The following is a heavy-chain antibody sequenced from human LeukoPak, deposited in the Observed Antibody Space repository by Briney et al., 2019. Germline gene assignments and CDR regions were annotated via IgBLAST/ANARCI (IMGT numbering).Heavy chain of an antibody. CDR2: INPNSGGT. Sequence: ASVKVSCKASGYTFTGYYMHWVRQAPGQGLEWMGWINPNSGGTNYAQKFQGRVTMTRDTSISTAYMELSSLRSEDTAVYYCARGLGSYDSSELTWPMISLWGQGTQVTVSS. V-gene: IGHV1-2*02. D-gene: IGHD3-22*01. CDR1: GYTFTGYY. J-gene: IGHJ4*02. CDR3: ARGLGSYDSSELTWPMISL.